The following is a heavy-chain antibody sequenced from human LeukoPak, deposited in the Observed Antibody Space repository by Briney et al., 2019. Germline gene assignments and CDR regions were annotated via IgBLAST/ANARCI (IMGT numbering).Heavy chain of an antibody. CDR1: GGTFSSYA. V-gene: IGHV1-69*13. D-gene: IGHD5-18*01. CDR2: IIPIFGTA. Sequence: SVKVSCKASGGTFSSYAISWVRQAAGQGLEWMGGIIPIFGTANYAQKFQGRVTITADESTSTAYMELSSLGSEDTAVYYCARGYSYGGANWFDPWGQGTLVTVSS. CDR3: ARGYSYGGANWFDP. J-gene: IGHJ5*02.